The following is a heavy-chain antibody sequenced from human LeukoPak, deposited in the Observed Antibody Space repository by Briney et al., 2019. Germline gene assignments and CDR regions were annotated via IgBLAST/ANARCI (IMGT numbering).Heavy chain of an antibody. CDR3: AAEKDYYDILTGNRWFDP. CDR2: INTSGST. V-gene: IGHV4-61*02. D-gene: IGHD3-9*01. J-gene: IGHJ5*02. Sequence: PSQTLSLTCTVSGGSISSGSYYWSWIRQPAGKGLEWIGRINTSGSTNYNPSLKSRVTISVDTSKNQFSLKLSSVTAADTAVYYCAAEKDYYDILTGNRWFDPWGRGTLVTVSS. CDR1: GGSISSGSYY.